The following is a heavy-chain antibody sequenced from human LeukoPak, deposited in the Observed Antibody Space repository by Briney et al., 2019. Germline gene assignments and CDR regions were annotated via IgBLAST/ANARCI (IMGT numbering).Heavy chain of an antibody. D-gene: IGHD2-21*01. CDR1: GYTFTSYG. V-gene: IGHV1-18*01. J-gene: IGHJ4*02. Sequence: ASVKVSCKCSGYTFTSYGITWVRQAPGQGLEWMGWISAHNGATNYAQNLQGRVTMTTDTSTSTVYMELRSLRSDDTAVYYCARRGGDYGDYWGQGTLVTVSS. CDR3: ARRGGDYGDY. CDR2: ISAHNGAT.